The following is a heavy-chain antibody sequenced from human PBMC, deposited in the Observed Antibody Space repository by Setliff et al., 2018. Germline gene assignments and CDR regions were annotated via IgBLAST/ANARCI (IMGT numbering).Heavy chain of an antibody. CDR3: ARSRGYKHDSSGYYYDHYYYYYMDV. J-gene: IGHJ6*03. CDR2: VYTSGST. V-gene: IGHV4-4*08. CDR1: GGSISSYY. Sequence: SETLSLTCTVSGGSISSYYWSWIRQPPGKGLEWIGYVYTSGSTNYNPSLKSRVTISVDTSKNQFSLKLSSVTAAETAVHYCARSRGYKHDSSGYYYDHYYYYYMDVWGKGTPVTVSS. D-gene: IGHD3-22*01.